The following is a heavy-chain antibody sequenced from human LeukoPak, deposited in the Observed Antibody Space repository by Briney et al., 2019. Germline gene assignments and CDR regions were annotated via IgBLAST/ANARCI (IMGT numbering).Heavy chain of an antibody. CDR2: IYYSGST. V-gene: IGHV4-59*01. J-gene: IGHJ6*04. CDR1: GGSISSYY. CDR3: ARGRGYSYGPDHMDV. Sequence: SETLSLTCTVSGGSISSYYWSWIRQPPGKGLEWIGYIYYSGSTNYNPSLKSRVTISVDTSKNQFSLKLSSVTAADTAVYYCARGRGYSYGPDHMDVWGKGTTVTVSS. D-gene: IGHD5-18*01.